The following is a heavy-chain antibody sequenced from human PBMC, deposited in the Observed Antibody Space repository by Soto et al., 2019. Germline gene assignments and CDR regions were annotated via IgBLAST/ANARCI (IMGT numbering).Heavy chain of an antibody. CDR3: AHTLYRCSGNSCYTPPAY. CDR1: RFSLSASGVG. J-gene: IGHJ4*02. D-gene: IGHD2-15*01. CDR2: IYWDDDK. Sequence: QITLKESGPTLVKPTQTLTLTCTISRFSLSASGVGVGWIRQPPGKALEWLALIYWDDDKRYSASLKCRLTITKDTSKNQVVLTMTNMGPEDTATYYCAHTLYRCSGNSCYTPPAYWGQGTLVTVSS. V-gene: IGHV2-5*02.